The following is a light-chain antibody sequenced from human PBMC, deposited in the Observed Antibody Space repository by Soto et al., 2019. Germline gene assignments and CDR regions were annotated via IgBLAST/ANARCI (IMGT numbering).Light chain of an antibody. CDR2: KAS. J-gene: IGKJ1*01. CDR1: QSLTGR. CDR3: QHYNSYSEA. Sequence: DIQMTQSPSTLSAAIGDRVTLTCRASQSLTGRLASYQQKPGKAPKLLSYKASTLKSGVPSRFRGSGPGTEFTLTISSLQPDDFETYYCQHYNSYSEAFGQGTKVDIK. V-gene: IGKV1-5*03.